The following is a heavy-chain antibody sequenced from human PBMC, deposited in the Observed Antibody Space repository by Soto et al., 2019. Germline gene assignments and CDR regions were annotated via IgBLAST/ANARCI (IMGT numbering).Heavy chain of an antibody. J-gene: IGHJ4*02. Sequence: ASVKGSCKASGYTLTGYGISWVRQAPGQGLEWMGWINGGNGNTYYSEHLQGRVTLTRDTSAGTVYMQLSSLTSEDTAVYYCARDDSGFSGSHYIDYFNYWGQGALVTVSS. D-gene: IGHD1-26*01. CDR3: ARDDSGFSGSHYIDYFNY. CDR2: INGGNGNT. V-gene: IGHV1-18*01. CDR1: GYTLTGYG.